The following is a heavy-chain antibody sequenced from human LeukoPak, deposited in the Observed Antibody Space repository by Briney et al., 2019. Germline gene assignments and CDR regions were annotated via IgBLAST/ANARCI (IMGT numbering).Heavy chain of an antibody. Sequence: QPSETLSLTCAVYGGSFSGYYWSWIRQPPGKGLEWIGEMHPSGSTNYNPSLKNRVTISLDTSKNQFSLNLSSVTAADTAVYYCARGADRAKIPYWGQGTLVLVSS. J-gene: IGHJ4*02. CDR1: GGSFSGYY. CDR2: MHPSGST. CDR3: ARGADRAKIPY. V-gene: IGHV4-34*01.